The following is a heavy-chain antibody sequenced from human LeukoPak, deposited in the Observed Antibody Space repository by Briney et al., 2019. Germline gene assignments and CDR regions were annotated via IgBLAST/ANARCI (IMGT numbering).Heavy chain of an antibody. CDR3: ARGGRNTYYDILTGYDDEYFQH. CDR2: INPNSGGT. CDR1: GYTFTGYY. Sequence: ASVKVSCKASGYTFTGYYMHWVRQAPGQGLEWIGWINPNSGGTNYAQKFQGRVTMTRDTSISTAYMELSRLRSDDTAVYYCARGGRNTYYDILTGYDDEYFQHWGQGTLVTVSS. V-gene: IGHV1-2*02. J-gene: IGHJ1*01. D-gene: IGHD3-9*01.